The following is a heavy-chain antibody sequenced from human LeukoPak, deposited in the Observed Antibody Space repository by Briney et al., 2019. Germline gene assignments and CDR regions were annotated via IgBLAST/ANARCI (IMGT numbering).Heavy chain of an antibody. CDR3: AKVNTRSIAVAGKGWFDP. V-gene: IGHV3-23*01. J-gene: IGHJ5*02. D-gene: IGHD6-19*01. CDR1: GFTFSSNA. CDR2: ISGSGGST. Sequence: PGGSLRLSCAASGFTFSSNAMSWVRQAPGKGLEWVSAISGSGGSTYYADSVKGRFTISRDNSKNTLYLQMNSLRAEDTAVYYCAKVNTRSIAVAGKGWFDPWGQGTLVTVSS.